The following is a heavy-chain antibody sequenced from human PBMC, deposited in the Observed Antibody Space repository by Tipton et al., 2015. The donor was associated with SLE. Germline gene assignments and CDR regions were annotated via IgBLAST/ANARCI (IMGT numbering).Heavy chain of an antibody. CDR1: GFTFSSYY. V-gene: IGHV3-74*01. CDR3: SRSQGYYDN. J-gene: IGHJ4*02. Sequence: EASGFTFSSYYMHWIRQAPGKGLVWVSRMNPDGSTPAYADSVKGRFTISRDNAKNTLYLQMSSLRVEDTAVYYCSRSQGYYDNWGQGTLVTVSS. CDR2: MNPDGSTP.